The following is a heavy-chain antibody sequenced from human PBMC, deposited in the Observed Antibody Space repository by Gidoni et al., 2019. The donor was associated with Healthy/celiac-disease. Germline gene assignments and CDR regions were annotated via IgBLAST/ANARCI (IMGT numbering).Heavy chain of an antibody. V-gene: IGHV3-21*01. Sequence: KSTGSLRLSCAASGFTFSSYSMNWVRQAPGKGLEWVSSISSSSSYIYYADSVKGRFTISRDNAKNSLYLQMNSLRAEDTAVYYCARDLAAAGYYYYYYGMDVWGKGTTVTVSS. J-gene: IGHJ6*04. CDR1: GFTFSSYS. CDR3: ARDLAAAGYYYYYYGMDV. CDR2: ISSSSSYI. D-gene: IGHD6-13*01.